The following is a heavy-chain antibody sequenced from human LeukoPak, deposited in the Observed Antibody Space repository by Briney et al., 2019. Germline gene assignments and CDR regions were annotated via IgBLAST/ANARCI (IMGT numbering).Heavy chain of an antibody. CDR1: GFTFSSYG. CDR3: AKDPPASRGSGHYYYYYMDV. Sequence: GGSLRLSCAASGFTFSSYGMHWVRQAPGKGLEWVAFIRYDGSNKYYADSVKGRFTISRDNSKNTLYLQMNSLRAEDTAVYYCAKDPPASRGSGHYYYYYMDVWGKGTTVTISS. J-gene: IGHJ6*03. D-gene: IGHD3-10*01. V-gene: IGHV3-30*02. CDR2: IRYDGSNK.